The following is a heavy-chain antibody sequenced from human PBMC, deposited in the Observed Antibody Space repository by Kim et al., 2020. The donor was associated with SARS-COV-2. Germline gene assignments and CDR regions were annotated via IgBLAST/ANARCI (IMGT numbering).Heavy chain of an antibody. D-gene: IGHD1-26*01. CDR3: ASSGELRGGFDY. CDR2: IYYSGST. V-gene: IGHV4-39*07. CDR1: GGSISSSSYY. Sequence: SETLSLTCTVSGGSISSSSYYWGWIRQPPGQGLEWIGSIYYSGSTYYNPSLKSRVTISVDTSKNQFSLKLSSVTAADTSVSYCASSGELRGGFDYWGQGTLVTVSS. J-gene: IGHJ4*02.